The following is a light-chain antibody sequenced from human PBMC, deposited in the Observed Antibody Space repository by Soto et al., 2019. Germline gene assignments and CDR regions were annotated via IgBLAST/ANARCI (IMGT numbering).Light chain of an antibody. CDR3: QQGYSIPYT. J-gene: IGKJ2*01. CDR1: QSISTY. Sequence: DIQMTQSPSSLSASVGDRVTITCRASQSISTYLNWYQQKPGKAPKLLIYAASTLQSGVPSRFSGTGSGTDFTLTISNLQPEDFATYCCQQGYSIPYTFAQGTKLEIK. V-gene: IGKV1-39*01. CDR2: AAS.